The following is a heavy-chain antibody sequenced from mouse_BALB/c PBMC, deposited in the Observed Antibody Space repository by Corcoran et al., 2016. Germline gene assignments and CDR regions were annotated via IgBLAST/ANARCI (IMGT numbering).Heavy chain of an antibody. CDR2: IYPGSGNT. D-gene: IGHD1-1*01. CDR1: GYTFTDYY. CDR3: ATTVVDY. V-gene: IGHV1-77*01. Sequence: QSGAELARPGASVKLSCKASGYTFTDYYINWVKQRTGQGLEWIGEIYPGSGNTYYNEKFKGKATLTADKSSSTAYMQLSSLTSEDSAVYFCATTVVDYWGQGTTLTVSS. J-gene: IGHJ2*01.